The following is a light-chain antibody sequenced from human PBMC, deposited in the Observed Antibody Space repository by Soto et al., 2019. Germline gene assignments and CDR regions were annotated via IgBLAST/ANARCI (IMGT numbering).Light chain of an antibody. CDR1: QSISDS. CDR2: EAS. V-gene: IGKV1-5*03. J-gene: IGKJ1*01. CDR3: QQYNGYWT. Sequence: DIQMTQSPSTLSASVGDRVTITCRASQSISDSLAWYQQKPGKAPKLLIYEASNLKSGVPSRFSGSGSGTEYPITISSLQPDDFASYYCQQYNGYWTFGQGTKVEIK.